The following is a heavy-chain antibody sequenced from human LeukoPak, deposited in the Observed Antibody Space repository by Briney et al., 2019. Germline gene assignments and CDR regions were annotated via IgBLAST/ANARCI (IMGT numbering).Heavy chain of an antibody. D-gene: IGHD6-6*01. CDR1: GGSFSGYY. CDR2: INHSGST. V-gene: IGHV4-34*01. CDR3: ARGSSSADWFDP. J-gene: IGHJ5*02. Sequence: PSETLSLTCAVYGGSFSGYYWSWIRQPPGKGLEWIGEINHSGSTNYNPSLKSRVTISVDTSKNQFSLKLSSVTAADTAAYYCARGSSSADWFDPWGQGTLVTVSS.